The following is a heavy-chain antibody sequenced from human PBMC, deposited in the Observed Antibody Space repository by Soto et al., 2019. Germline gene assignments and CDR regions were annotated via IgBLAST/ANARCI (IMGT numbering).Heavy chain of an antibody. CDR2: IYSSGNT. Sequence: QVQLQESGPGLVKPSETLSLICTVSGGSIRNYFWTWIRQPAGKGLEWIGRIYSSGNTVYNASLNSRVTMSIDMSKTQFSLKLSSMTAAHTAVYYCVRDVESSGISGSCGAFDIWGQGTVVTVSS. CDR1: GGSIRNYF. V-gene: IGHV4-4*07. D-gene: IGHD1-20*01. CDR3: VRDVESSGISGSCGAFDI. J-gene: IGHJ3*02.